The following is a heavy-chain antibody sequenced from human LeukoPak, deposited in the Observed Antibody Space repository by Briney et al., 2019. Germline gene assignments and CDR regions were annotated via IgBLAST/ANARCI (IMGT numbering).Heavy chain of an antibody. CDR3: ARHRRDYGVSEIDY. J-gene: IGHJ4*02. CDR1: GGSVSSSSYY. Sequence: SETLSLTCTVSGGSVSSSSYYWGWIRQPPGKGLEWIGSIYYSGSTYYNPSLKSRVTISVDTSKNQFSLKLSSVTAADTAVYYCARHRRDYGVSEIDYWGQGTLVTVSS. V-gene: IGHV4-39*01. CDR2: IYYSGST. D-gene: IGHD4-17*01.